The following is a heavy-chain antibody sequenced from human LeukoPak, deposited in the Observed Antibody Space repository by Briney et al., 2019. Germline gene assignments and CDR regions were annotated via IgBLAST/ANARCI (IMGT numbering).Heavy chain of an antibody. J-gene: IGHJ3*02. D-gene: IGHD3-22*01. CDR3: ASGDSSGYYPTSLGAFDI. CDR1: GGPISSGSYY. CDR2: IYTSGST. V-gene: IGHV4-61*02. Sequence: SETLSLTCTVSGGPISSGSYYWSWIRQPAGKGLEWIGRIYTSGSTNYNPSLKSRVTISVDTSKNQFSLKLSSVTAADTAVYYCASGDSSGYYPTSLGAFDIWGQGTMVTVSS.